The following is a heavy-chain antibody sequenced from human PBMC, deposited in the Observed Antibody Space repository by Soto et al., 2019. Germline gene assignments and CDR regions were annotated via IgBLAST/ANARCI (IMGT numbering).Heavy chain of an antibody. Sequence: QVQLVQSGAEVKKPGASVKVSCKASGYTFTSYYMHWVRQAPGQGLEWMGIINPSGGSTSYAQKFQGRVTMTRDTSTSTVYMELSRLRSDDTAVYYCARVKYERGWFDPWGQGTLVTVSS. V-gene: IGHV1-46*01. CDR3: ARVKYERGWFDP. D-gene: IGHD2-8*01. CDR2: INPSGGST. CDR1: GYTFTSYY. J-gene: IGHJ5*02.